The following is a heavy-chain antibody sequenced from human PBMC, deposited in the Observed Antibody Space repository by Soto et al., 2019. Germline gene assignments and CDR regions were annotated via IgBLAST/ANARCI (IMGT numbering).Heavy chain of an antibody. CDR2: INPSGGST. J-gene: IGHJ5*02. CDR3: ARGIQLWEGLYNWFDP. V-gene: IGHV1-46*03. CDR1: VYTFTSYY. D-gene: IGHD5-18*01. Sequence: ATVKVSCKASVYTFTSYYMHSVRQAPGQGLEWMGIINPSGGSTSYAQKFQGRVTMTRDTSTSTVYMELSSLRSEDTAVYYCARGIQLWEGLYNWFDPPGQGTLVTVPS.